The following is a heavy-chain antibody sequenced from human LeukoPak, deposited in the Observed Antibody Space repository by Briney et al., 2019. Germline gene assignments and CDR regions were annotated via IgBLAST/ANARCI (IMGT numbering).Heavy chain of an antibody. V-gene: IGHV1-69*05. CDR1: GGTFSSYA. D-gene: IGHD6-25*01. CDR3: AREAASTMDV. CDR2: IIPILGTA. J-gene: IGHJ6*03. Sequence: ASVKVSCKASGGTFSSYAISWVRQAPGQGLEWMGGIIPILGTANYAQKFQGRVTITTDESTSTAYMELSSLRSEDTAVYYCAREAASTMDVWGKGTTVTVSS.